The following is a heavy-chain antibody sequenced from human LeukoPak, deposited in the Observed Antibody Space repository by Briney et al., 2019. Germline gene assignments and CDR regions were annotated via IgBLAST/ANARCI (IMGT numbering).Heavy chain of an antibody. D-gene: IGHD4-17*01. CDR3: ARLAPVAPSGDYLGYFDY. J-gene: IGHJ4*02. Sequence: PSETLSLTCTVSGGSITNYYWTWVRQPPGKGLEWFGYVYYTGSANYNPSLKSRVTILVDTSKNQFSLNLSSVTAADTAVYYCARLAPVAPSGDYLGYFDYWGQGALVTVSS. CDR1: GGSITNYY. V-gene: IGHV4-59*08. CDR2: VYYTGSA.